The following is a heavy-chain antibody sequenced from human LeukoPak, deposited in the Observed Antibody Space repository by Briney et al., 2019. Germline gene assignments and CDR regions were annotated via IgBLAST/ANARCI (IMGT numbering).Heavy chain of an antibody. D-gene: IGHD3-3*02. J-gene: IGHJ6*02. CDR3: ARAPFLEWLLYPYYGMDV. CDR1: GGSFSGYY. CDR2: INHSGST. Sequence: SETQSLTCAVYGGSFSGYYWSWIRQPPGKGLEWIREINHSGSTNYNPSLKSRVTISVDTSKNQFSLKLSSVTAADTAVYYCARAPFLEWLLYPYYGMDVWGQGTTVTVSS. V-gene: IGHV4-34*01.